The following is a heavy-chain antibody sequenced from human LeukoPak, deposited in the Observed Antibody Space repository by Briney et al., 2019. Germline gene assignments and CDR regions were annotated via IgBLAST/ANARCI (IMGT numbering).Heavy chain of an antibody. CDR1: GFTFSSYA. V-gene: IGHV3-23*01. CDR3: ARGTLSRFDY. CDR2: ISGSGDNT. Sequence: GGSLRLSCAVSGFTFSSYAMSWVRQAPGKGLEWVSTISGSGDNTYYADSVKGRFTISRDNSKNTVYLQMNSLRAEDTAVYYCARGTLSRFDYWGQGTLVTVSS. J-gene: IGHJ4*02.